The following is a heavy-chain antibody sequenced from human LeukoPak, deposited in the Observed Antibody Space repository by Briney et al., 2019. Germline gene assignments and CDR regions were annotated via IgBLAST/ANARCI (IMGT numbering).Heavy chain of an antibody. D-gene: IGHD4-17*01. Sequence: GGSLRLSCAASGFTVSSNYMCWVRQAPGKGLEWVSVIYSGGTTYYADSVKGRFTISRDNSNNTLYLQMNSLRAEDTAVYYCARGPVTKFEIWGQGTILTVSS. J-gene: IGHJ3*02. V-gene: IGHV3-53*01. CDR3: ARGPVTKFEI. CDR2: IYSGGTT. CDR1: GFTVSSNY.